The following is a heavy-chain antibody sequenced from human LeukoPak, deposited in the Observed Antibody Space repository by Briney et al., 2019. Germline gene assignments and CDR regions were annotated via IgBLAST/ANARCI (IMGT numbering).Heavy chain of an antibody. Sequence: GGSLRLSCAASGFTLSSHWMTLVRHAPGKGLERGANIKQDGSEKYHVDSVKGRFTISTDNAKNSLYLQINRLRDEDSAVYYCTRDRDSGLWGQGTMVTVSS. CDR2: IKQDGSEK. V-gene: IGHV3-7*01. D-gene: IGHD1-26*01. J-gene: IGHJ3*01. CDR3: TRDRDSGL. CDR1: GFTLSSHW.